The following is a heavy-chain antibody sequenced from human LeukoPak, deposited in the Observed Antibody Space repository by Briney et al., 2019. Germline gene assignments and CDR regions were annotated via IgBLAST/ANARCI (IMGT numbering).Heavy chain of an antibody. CDR2: IYSGGNT. CDR3: AREQGMSNDY. V-gene: IGHV3-53*01. Sequence: GGSLRLSCAASGFTVSSSYMSWVRQAPGKGLEWVSVIYSGGNTNYADSVTGRFTISRDNSKNTVFLQMNSLRAEDTALYYCAREQGMSNDYWGQGTLVTVSS. D-gene: IGHD3-10*01. CDR1: GFTVSSSY. J-gene: IGHJ4*02.